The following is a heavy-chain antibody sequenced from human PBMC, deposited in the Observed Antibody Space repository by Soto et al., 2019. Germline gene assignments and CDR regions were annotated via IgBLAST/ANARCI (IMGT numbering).Heavy chain of an antibody. J-gene: IGHJ6*02. CDR2: INPSGGST. D-gene: IGHD2-8*02. CDR3: VIWWCSGDYYYVMDV. V-gene: IGHV1-46*03. Sequence: ASVKVSCKASGYTFTSYYMHWVRQAPGQGLEWMGIINPSGGSTSYAQKFQGRVTITADKSTSTAYMELSSLRSEDTAVYYCVIWWCSGDYYYVMDVCGQGTTVTVSS. CDR1: GYTFTSYY.